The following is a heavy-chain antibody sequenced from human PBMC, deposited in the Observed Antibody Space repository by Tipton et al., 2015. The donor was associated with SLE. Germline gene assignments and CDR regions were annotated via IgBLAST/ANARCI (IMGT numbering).Heavy chain of an antibody. V-gene: IGHV4-38-2*02. CDR1: GFSISSGYY. CDR2: IYHSGSN. D-gene: IGHD4-23*01. Sequence: TLSLTCTVSGFSISSGYYWGWIGQPPGRGLGWIGSIYHSGSNYYNPSLKSRVTISVDTSKNQFSLKLTSVTAADTAVYYCARLMTTVVLLASGAYYFDSWGQGTLVTVSS. J-gene: IGHJ4*02. CDR3: ARLMTTVVLLASGAYYFDS.